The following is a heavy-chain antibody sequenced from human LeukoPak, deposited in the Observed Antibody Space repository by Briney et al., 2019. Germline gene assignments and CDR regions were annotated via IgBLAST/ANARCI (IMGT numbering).Heavy chain of an antibody. J-gene: IGHJ4*02. Sequence: GASVKVSCKASGGTFSSYAISWVRQAPGQGLEWMGRIIPILGIANYAQKFQGRVTITADKSTSTAYMELSSLRSEDTAAYYCARDSSSGPFDYWGQGTLVTVSS. V-gene: IGHV1-69*04. CDR1: GGTFSSYA. CDR3: ARDSSSGPFDY. CDR2: IIPILGIA. D-gene: IGHD3-22*01.